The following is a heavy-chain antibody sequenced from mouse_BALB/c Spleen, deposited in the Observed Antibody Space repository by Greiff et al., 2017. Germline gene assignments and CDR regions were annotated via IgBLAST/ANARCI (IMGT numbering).Heavy chain of an antibody. D-gene: IGHD1-1*01. CDR1: GFTFSDYY. CDR3: ARGDYGSRDWFAY. J-gene: IGHJ3*01. Sequence: EVQGVESGGGLVKPGGSLKLSCAASGFTFSDYYMYWVRQTPEKRLEWVATISDGGSYTYYPDSVKGRFTISRDNAKNNLYLQMSSLKSEDTAMYYCARGDYGSRDWFAYWGQGTLVTVSA. V-gene: IGHV5-4*02. CDR2: ISDGGSYT.